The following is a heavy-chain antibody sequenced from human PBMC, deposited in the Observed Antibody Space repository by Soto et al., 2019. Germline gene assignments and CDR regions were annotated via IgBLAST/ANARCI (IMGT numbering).Heavy chain of an antibody. Sequence: PGGSLRLSCAASGFTFSSYSMNWVRQAPGKGLEWVSYISSSSSTIYYADSVKGRFIISRDNAKNSLYLQMNSLRAEDTAVYYCARDGEAAAGNLDYWGQGTLVTVSS. CDR2: ISSSSSTI. CDR3: ARDGEAAAGNLDY. V-gene: IGHV3-48*01. J-gene: IGHJ4*02. CDR1: GFTFSSYS. D-gene: IGHD6-13*01.